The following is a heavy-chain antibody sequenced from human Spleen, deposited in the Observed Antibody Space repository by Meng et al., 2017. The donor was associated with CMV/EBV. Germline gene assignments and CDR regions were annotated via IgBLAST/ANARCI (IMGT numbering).Heavy chain of an antibody. J-gene: IGHJ6*02. CDR1: GFTFSSYA. V-gene: IGHV3-23*01. D-gene: IGHD1-26*01. CDR3: AKSSGSFRYYYYGMDV. Sequence: GESLKISCAASGFTFSSYAMSWVRQAPGKGLEWVSAISGSGGSTYYADSVKGRFTISRDNSKNTLYLQMNSLRAEDTAVYYCAKSSGSFRYYYYGMDVWGQGTLVTVSS. CDR2: ISGSGGST.